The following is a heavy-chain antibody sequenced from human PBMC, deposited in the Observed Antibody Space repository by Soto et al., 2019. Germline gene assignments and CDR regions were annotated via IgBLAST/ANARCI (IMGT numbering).Heavy chain of an antibody. CDR1: GYSITAGGNY. CDR3: ARMYSSGSGWFHP. Sequence: SETLSLTCFVSGYSITAGGNYWIWIRHHPGKGLEWIGSFYSSGSIIYNPSLRSRVSISGDTSSNQFSMSLTSVTAADTARYYCARMYSSGSGWFHPWGQGTLVTVSS. J-gene: IGHJ5*02. V-gene: IGHV4-31*03. D-gene: IGHD6-19*01. CDR2: FYSSGSI.